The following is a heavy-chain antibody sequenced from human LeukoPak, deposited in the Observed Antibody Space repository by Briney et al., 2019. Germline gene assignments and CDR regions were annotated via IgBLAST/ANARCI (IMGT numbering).Heavy chain of an antibody. CDR2: IKQDGSEK. V-gene: IGHV3-7*01. Sequence: GGSLRLSCAASGFTFSSYWMSWVRQAPGKGLEWVANIKQDGSEKYYVDSVKGRFTISRDNAKNSLYLQMNSLRAEDTAVYYCARAGVVPADPYFDYWGQGTLVTVSS. D-gene: IGHD2-2*01. CDR1: GFTFSSYW. CDR3: ARAGVVPADPYFDY. J-gene: IGHJ4*02.